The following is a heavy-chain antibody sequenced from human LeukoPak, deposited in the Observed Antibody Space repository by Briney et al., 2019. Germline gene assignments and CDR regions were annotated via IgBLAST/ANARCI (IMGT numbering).Heavy chain of an antibody. CDR1: GYTFTSYD. Sequence: ASVKVSCKASGYTFTSYDISWVRQAPGQGLEWMGRIIPILGIANYAQKFQGRVTITADKSTSTAYMELSSLRSEDTAVYYCARDPGGPSGWGHTNDDAFDIWGQGTMVTVSS. CDR3: ARDPGGPSGWGHTNDDAFDI. V-gene: IGHV1-69*04. CDR2: IIPILGIA. J-gene: IGHJ3*02. D-gene: IGHD7-27*01.